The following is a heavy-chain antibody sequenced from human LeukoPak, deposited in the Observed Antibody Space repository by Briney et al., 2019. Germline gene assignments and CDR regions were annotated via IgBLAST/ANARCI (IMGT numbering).Heavy chain of an antibody. CDR3: ARGRVSSSTWYSTYYYYFYMDV. Sequence: SETLSLTCTVSGVSISSSNSYWGWIRQPPGKGLEWIGSIYYSGNTYYNASLKSQVSISIDTSKNLFSLRLRSVTAADMAVYFCARGRVSSSTWYSTYYYYFYMDVWGKGTTVTVSS. J-gene: IGHJ6*03. CDR1: GVSISSSNSY. D-gene: IGHD1-1*01. CDR2: IYYSGNT. V-gene: IGHV4-39*02.